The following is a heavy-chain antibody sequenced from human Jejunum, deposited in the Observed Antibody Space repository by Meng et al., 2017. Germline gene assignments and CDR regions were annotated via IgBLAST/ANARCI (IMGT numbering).Heavy chain of an antibody. Sequence: SVSGLCMPSVSLLHMCIVSRVAVNMSTSSWSRNRTYPGQGLEGIAYSDNSGSTNYNPSLKSRVIISVDTSKNQFYLKMSSLTAADTSVYYCARAAAGTGLGYFDLWGRGTLVTVSS. V-gene: IGHV4-61*01. CDR3: ARAAAGTGLGYFDL. CDR2: SDNSGST. CDR1: RVAVNMSTSS. D-gene: IGHD6-19*01. J-gene: IGHJ2*01.